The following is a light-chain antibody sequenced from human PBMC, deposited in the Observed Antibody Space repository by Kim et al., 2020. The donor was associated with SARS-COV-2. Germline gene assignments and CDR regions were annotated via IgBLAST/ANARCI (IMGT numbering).Light chain of an antibody. Sequence: SYELTQPPSVSVSPGQTASITCSGDKLGDKYACWYQQKPGQSPVLVIYQDSKRPSGIPERFSGSNSGNTATLTISGTQAMDEADYYCQAWDSSTPYVFGTGPKVTVL. V-gene: IGLV3-1*01. J-gene: IGLJ1*01. CDR2: QDS. CDR1: KLGDKY. CDR3: QAWDSSTPYV.